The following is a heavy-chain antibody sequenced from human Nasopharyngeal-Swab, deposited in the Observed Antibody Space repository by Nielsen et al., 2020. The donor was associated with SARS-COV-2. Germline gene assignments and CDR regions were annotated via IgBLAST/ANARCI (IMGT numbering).Heavy chain of an antibody. Sequence: GESLKISCAASGFTFSSYAMHWVRQAPGKGLEWMTLISYDGSNKYYADSVKGRFTISRDNSKNTLYLQMNSLRAEDTAVYYCARDRSGWYLDYWGQGTLVTVSS. CDR2: ISYDGSNK. CDR1: GFTFSSYA. CDR3: ARDRSGWYLDY. J-gene: IGHJ4*02. V-gene: IGHV3-30*04. D-gene: IGHD6-19*01.